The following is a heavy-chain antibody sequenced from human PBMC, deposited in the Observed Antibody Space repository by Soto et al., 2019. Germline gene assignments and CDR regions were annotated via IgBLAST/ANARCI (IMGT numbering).Heavy chain of an antibody. Sequence: GASVKVSCKASGYTFTSYGISWVRQAPGQGLEWMGWISAYNGNTNYAQKLQGRVTMTTDTSTSTAYMELRSLRSDDTAVYYCARVIAGEALLWFGELLFGFDYWGQGTLVTVSS. J-gene: IGHJ4*02. CDR1: GYTFTSYG. CDR2: ISAYNGNT. D-gene: IGHD3-10*01. V-gene: IGHV1-18*01. CDR3: ARVIAGEALLWFGELLFGFDY.